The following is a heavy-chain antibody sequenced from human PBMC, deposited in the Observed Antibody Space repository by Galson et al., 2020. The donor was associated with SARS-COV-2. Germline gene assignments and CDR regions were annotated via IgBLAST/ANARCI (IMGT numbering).Heavy chain of an antibody. CDR2: IGTAGDT. J-gene: IGHJ4*02. D-gene: IGHD3-10*01. CDR1: GFTFSSYD. V-gene: IGHV3-13*01. Sequence: LSLTCAASGFTFSSYDMHWVRQATGKGLEWVSAIGTAGDTYYPGSVKGRFTISRENAKNSLYLQMNSLRAGDTAVYYCARGTVSPDYYGSGSYFRGWNYYFDYWGQGTLVTVSS. CDR3: ARGTVSPDYYGSGSYFRGWNYYFDY.